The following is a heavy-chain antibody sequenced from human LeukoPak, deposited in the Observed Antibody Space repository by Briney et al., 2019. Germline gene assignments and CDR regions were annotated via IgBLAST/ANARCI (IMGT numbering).Heavy chain of an antibody. D-gene: IGHD2-2*01. V-gene: IGHV5-10-1*01. Sequence: GESLRISCKGSGYHFTSYWISWARQMPGKGLEWMGRIDPSDSYTNYSPSFQGHVTISADKSISTAYLQWSSLKASDTAMYYCARRPKGNYCSSTSCYYGWFDPWGQGTLVTVSS. CDR1: GYHFTSYW. CDR2: IDPSDSYT. CDR3: ARRPKGNYCSSTSCYYGWFDP. J-gene: IGHJ5*02.